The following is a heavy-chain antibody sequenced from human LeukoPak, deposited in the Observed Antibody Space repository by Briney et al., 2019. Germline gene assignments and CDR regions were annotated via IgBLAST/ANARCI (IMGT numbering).Heavy chain of an antibody. D-gene: IGHD3-3*01. Sequence: ASVKVSCKASGGTFSSYAISWVRQAPGQGLEWMGGIIPIFGTANYAQKFQGRVTITADKSTSTAYMELSSLRSEDTAVYYCARDLVAPWSGYSLDPGDVWGKGTTVTVSS. CDR2: IIPIFGTA. V-gene: IGHV1-69*06. J-gene: IGHJ6*04. CDR1: GGTFSSYA. CDR3: ARDLVAPWSGYSLDPGDV.